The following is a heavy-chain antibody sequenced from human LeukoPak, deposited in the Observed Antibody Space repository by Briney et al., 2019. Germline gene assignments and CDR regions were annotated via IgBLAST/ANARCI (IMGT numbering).Heavy chain of an antibody. V-gene: IGHV1-2*02. CDR2: INPNSGDT. Sequence: ASVKVSCKASGYTFTGYYMHWVRQATGQGLEWMGWINPNSGDTNYAQKFQGRVTMTRATSIGTAYMELSRLRSDDTAVYYCAPSDGLYGMDVWGQGTTVTVSS. CDR1: GYTFTGYY. J-gene: IGHJ6*02. CDR3: APSDGLYGMDV.